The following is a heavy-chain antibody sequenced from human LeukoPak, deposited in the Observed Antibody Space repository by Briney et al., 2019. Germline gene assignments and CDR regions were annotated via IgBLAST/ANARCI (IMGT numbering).Heavy chain of an antibody. V-gene: IGHV3-23*01. J-gene: IGHJ4*02. CDR1: GFTFSSYG. CDR2: ISGSGGST. Sequence: PGGSLRLSCAASGFTFSSYGMSWVRQAPGKGLEWVSAISGSGGSTYYADSVKGRFTISRDNSKNTLYLQMNSLRAEDTAVYYCAKDVYYYGSGSLHYWGQGTLVTVSS. D-gene: IGHD3-10*01. CDR3: AKDVYYYGSGSLHY.